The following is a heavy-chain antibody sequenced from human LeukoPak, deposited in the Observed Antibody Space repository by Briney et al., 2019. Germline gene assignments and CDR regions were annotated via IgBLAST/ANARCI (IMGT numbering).Heavy chain of an antibody. CDR2: INHSGST. V-gene: IGHV4-34*01. CDR1: GGSFSGYY. J-gene: IGHJ4*02. CDR3: ARAELGLYFFDY. Sequence: SETLSLTCAVYGGSFSGYYWSWIRQPPGKGLEWIGEINHSGSTNYNPSLKSRVTISVDTSNNQFSLKLNSVTAADTAVYYCARAELGLYFFDYWGQGTLVTVSS. D-gene: IGHD7-27*01.